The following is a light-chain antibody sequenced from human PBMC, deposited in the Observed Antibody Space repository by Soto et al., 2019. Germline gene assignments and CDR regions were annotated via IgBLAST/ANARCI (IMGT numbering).Light chain of an antibody. J-gene: IGLJ1*01. V-gene: IGLV2-14*01. CDR2: EVS. CDR3: SSYSSSTNPLYV. Sequence: QSALTQPASVSGSPGQSITISCTGTSSDVGGFNYVSWYQQLPGKAPKLMIYEVSNRPSGVSDRFSGSKSGDTASLTISGLQAEDEADYYCSSYSSSTNPLYVFGAGTKLTVL. CDR1: SSDVGGFNY.